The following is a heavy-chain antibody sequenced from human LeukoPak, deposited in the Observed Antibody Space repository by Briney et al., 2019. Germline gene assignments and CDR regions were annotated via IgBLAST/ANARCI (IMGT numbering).Heavy chain of an antibody. D-gene: IGHD1-1*01. V-gene: IGHV1-46*01. J-gene: IGHJ3*02. CDR2: ISPSGGST. CDR1: GYTFTSNY. Sequence: GASVKVSCKAFGYTFTSNYMHWVRQAPGQGPEWMGVISPSGGSTTYAQKFQGRVTLTRDMSTSTDYLELSSLRSEDTAVYYCARDSGEGFQLASAFDIWGQGTMVTVSS. CDR3: ARDSGEGFQLASAFDI.